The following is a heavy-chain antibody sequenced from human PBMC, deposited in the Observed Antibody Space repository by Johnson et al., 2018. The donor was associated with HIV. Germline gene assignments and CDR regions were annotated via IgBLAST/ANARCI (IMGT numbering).Heavy chain of an antibody. CDR3: SRACRYGSTCDAFDI. V-gene: IGHV3-66*01. Sequence: VQLVESGGGLVQPGGSLRLSCAASGFTVSSYYMTWVRQAPGKWLEWVSVLFSGVTTYYADSVKGRFNISRDSSKNTLYLQMNSLRAEDTAVYYCSRACRYGSTCDAFDIWGQGTMVTVSS. D-gene: IGHD5-24*01. CDR1: GFTVSSYY. CDR2: LFSGVTT. J-gene: IGHJ3*02.